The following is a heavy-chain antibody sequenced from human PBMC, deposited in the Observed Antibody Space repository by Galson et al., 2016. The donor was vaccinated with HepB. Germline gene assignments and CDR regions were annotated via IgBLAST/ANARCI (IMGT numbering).Heavy chain of an antibody. Sequence: TLSLTCTVSGGSISSGDYYWSWIRQHPGKGLEWIGYIYYSGSTYYNPSLKSRVSISVDTSKNQFSLKVSSVTAADTAIHYCARLFEQQQEWEDYWYVDLWGRGTLVTVSS. V-gene: IGHV4-31*03. CDR2: IYYSGST. CDR1: GGSISSGDYY. CDR3: ARLFEQQQEWEDYWYVDL. D-gene: IGHD6-13*01. J-gene: IGHJ2*01.